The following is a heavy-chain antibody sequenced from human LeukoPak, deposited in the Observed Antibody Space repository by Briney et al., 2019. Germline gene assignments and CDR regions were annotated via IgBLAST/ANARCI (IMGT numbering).Heavy chain of an antibody. D-gene: IGHD3-22*01. Sequence: PGGSLRLSCAASGFTFSSYTMSWVRQAPGKGLEWVSAISGSGGSTYYADSVKGRFTISRDNSKNTLYLQMNSLRAEDTAVYYCAKVVLNYDYDSSGYLDYWGQGTLVTVSS. V-gene: IGHV3-23*01. CDR3: AKVVLNYDYDSSGYLDY. CDR2: ISGSGGST. J-gene: IGHJ4*02. CDR1: GFTFSSYT.